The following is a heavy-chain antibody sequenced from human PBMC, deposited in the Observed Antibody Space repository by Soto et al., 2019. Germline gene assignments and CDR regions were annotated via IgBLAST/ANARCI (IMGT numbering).Heavy chain of an antibody. D-gene: IGHD4-4*01. CDR1: GFTFSRYW. CDR2: INSDGTYR. V-gene: IGHV3-74*01. J-gene: IGHJ6*02. CDR3: VKDRSDSSYGMDV. Sequence: EVQLVESGGGSVQPGGSLRLSCAASGFTFSRYWMHWVRQVPGKGLVWVSRINSDGTYRTHADSVKGRFAISRDNAKNTLYLQMNSLTADDTAVYYCVKDRSDSSYGMDVWGPGTTVTVSS.